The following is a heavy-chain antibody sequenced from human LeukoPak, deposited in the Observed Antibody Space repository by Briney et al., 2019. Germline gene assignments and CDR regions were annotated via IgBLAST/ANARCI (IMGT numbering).Heavy chain of an antibody. J-gene: IGHJ4*02. Sequence: KPSETLSLTCTVSGGSISSGGYYWSWIRQHPGKGLEWIGYIYYSGSTYYNPSLKSRVTISVDTSKNQFSLKLSSVTAADTAVYHCARGDYYDSSGYYNYFDYWGQGTLVTVSS. D-gene: IGHD3-22*01. CDR2: IYYSGST. CDR1: GGSISSGGYY. V-gene: IGHV4-31*03. CDR3: ARGDYYDSSGYYNYFDY.